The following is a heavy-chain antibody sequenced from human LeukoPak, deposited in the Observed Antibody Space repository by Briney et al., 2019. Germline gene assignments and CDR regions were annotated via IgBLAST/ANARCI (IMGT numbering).Heavy chain of an antibody. Sequence: SETLSLTCAVYGASFSGYYWSWIRQSPGKGLEWIGEINHSGTTHYNPSLKSRVTISVDTSKNQFSLKLRSVTAADTAVYYCARKEGGQLVNTRRWFDPWGQGTLVTVSS. CDR1: GASFSGYY. D-gene: IGHD6-13*01. J-gene: IGHJ5*02. CDR2: INHSGTT. V-gene: IGHV4-34*01. CDR3: ARKEGGQLVNTRRWFDP.